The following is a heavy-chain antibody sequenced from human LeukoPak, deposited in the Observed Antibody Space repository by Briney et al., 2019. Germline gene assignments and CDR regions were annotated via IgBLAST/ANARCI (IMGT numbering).Heavy chain of an antibody. CDR3: ATALRLEALDL. J-gene: IGHJ3*01. CDR1: GYTLTELS. Sequence: GASVKVSCKVSGYTLTELSTHWVRQAPGKGLEWMGGFDPEDGERIYAQKFQDRVTMTEVTSTDTAYMELRSLRSEDTAMYYCATALRLEALDLWGHGTMVTVSS. V-gene: IGHV1-24*01. CDR2: FDPEDGER. D-gene: IGHD3-16*01.